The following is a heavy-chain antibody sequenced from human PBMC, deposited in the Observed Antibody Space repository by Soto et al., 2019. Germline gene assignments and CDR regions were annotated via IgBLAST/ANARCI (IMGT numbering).Heavy chain of an antibody. V-gene: IGHV4-59*01. CDR1: GDYISSYY. J-gene: IGHJ4*02. CDR3: ARDLEGDPSYYDILTGYRNTNDY. D-gene: IGHD3-9*01. CDR2: LYYGRSA. Sequence: PSETLSLTCAVSGDYISSYYCMWIRQPPGKGLESIGYLYYGRSADYNPSLKSRVTLSVDTSTNQCSLTLSSMTAEDTAVYYCARDLEGDPSYYDILTGYRNTNDYWGQGTLVTVSS.